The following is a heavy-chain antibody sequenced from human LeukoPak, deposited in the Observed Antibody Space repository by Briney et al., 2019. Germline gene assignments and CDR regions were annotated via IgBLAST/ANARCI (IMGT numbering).Heavy chain of an antibody. J-gene: IGHJ3*02. CDR3: ARVHQTGYSIFDI. D-gene: IGHD3-9*01. CDR1: GGSISSGGYY. V-gene: IGHV4-31*01. CDR2: IYYSGST. Sequence: SQTLSLTCTVSGGSISSGGYYWSWIRQHPGKGLEWIGYIYYSGSTYYNPSLKSQVTISVDTSKNHFSLKLSSVTAADTAVYYCARVHQTGYSIFDIWGQGTMVTVSS.